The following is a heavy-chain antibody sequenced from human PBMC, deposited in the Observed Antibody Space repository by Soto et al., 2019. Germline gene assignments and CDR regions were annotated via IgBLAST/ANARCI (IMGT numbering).Heavy chain of an antibody. CDR1: GYTFTSYY. D-gene: IGHD3-10*01. V-gene: IGHV1-46*01. CDR3: ARGPYYYGSGSLVWFDP. CDR2: INPSGGST. Sequence: ASVKVSCKASGYTFTSYYMHWVRQAPGQGLEWMGIINPSGGSTSYAQKFQGRVTMTRDTSTSTVYMELSSLRSEDTAVYYWARGPYYYGSGSLVWFDPWGQGTMVTVSS. J-gene: IGHJ5*02.